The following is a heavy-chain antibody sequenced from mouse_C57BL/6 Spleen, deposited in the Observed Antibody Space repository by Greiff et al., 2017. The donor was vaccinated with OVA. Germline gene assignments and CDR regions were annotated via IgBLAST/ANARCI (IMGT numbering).Heavy chain of an antibody. D-gene: IGHD2-3*01. CDR1: GYTFTTYP. CDR2: FHPYNDDT. J-gene: IGHJ4*01. Sequence: VQLKESGAELVKPGASVKMSCKASGYTFTTYPIEWMKQNHGKSLEWIGNFHPYNDDTKYNEKFKGKATLTVEKSSSTVYLELSRLTSDDSAVYYCARGGLLPYYAMDYWGQGTSVTVSS. V-gene: IGHV1-47*01. CDR3: ARGGLLPYYAMDY.